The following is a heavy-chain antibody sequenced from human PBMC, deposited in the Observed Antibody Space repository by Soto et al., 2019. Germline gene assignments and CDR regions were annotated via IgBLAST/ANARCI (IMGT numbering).Heavy chain of an antibody. CDR2: IYYSGST. V-gene: IGHV4-61*01. J-gene: IGHJ5*02. D-gene: IGHD1-26*01. Sequence: QVQLQESGPGLVKPSETLSLTCTVSGGSVSSGSYYWSWIRQPPGKGLEWIGYIYYSGSTNYHPSPTLRSTISVDTSKNPFSLNLSSVTAADTAVYYCARGDPCTWFDPWGQGTLVTVSS. CDR1: GGSVSSGSYY. CDR3: ARGDPCTWFDP.